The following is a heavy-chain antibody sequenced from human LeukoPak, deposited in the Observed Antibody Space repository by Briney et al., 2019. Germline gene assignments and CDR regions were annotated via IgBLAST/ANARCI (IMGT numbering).Heavy chain of an antibody. V-gene: IGHV5-51*01. J-gene: IGHJ5*02. CDR3: AGHPIEGATQSWFDP. Sequence: GESLKISCKGSGYGFTSYWIGWVRQMPGKGLEWMGIIYPGDSDTRYSPSFQGQVTISADKSISTAYLQWSSLKASDTAMYYCAGHPIEGATQSWFDPWGQGTLVTVSS. D-gene: IGHD1-26*01. CDR2: IYPGDSDT. CDR1: GYGFTSYW.